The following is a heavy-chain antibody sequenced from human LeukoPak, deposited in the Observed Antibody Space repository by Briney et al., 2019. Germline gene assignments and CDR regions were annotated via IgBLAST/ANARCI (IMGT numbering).Heavy chain of an antibody. V-gene: IGHV3-33*01. Sequence: GGSLRLSCAASGFTFSTYGMHWVRQAPGKGLEWVAVIWYDGSNKYYADSVKGRFTISRDNSESTLYLQMNSLKFEDTAVYYCARDRSGGSYYTFDYWGQGTLVTVSS. CDR3: ARDRSGGSYYTFDY. D-gene: IGHD3-10*01. CDR1: GFTFSTYG. CDR2: IWYDGSNK. J-gene: IGHJ4*02.